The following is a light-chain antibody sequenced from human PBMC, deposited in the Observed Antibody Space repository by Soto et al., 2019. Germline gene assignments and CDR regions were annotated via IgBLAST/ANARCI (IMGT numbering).Light chain of an antibody. CDR2: GAS. V-gene: IGKV3-20*01. Sequence: EIVLTHSQGTLSLSPCDRATLSFRASQSVGSNLAWYQQKPGQAPRLLIYGASTRVTGIPARFSGSGSGTDFTLTISRLEPEDFAVYYCQQYGSSITFGQGTRLEIK. CDR3: QQYGSSIT. CDR1: QSVGSN. J-gene: IGKJ5*01.